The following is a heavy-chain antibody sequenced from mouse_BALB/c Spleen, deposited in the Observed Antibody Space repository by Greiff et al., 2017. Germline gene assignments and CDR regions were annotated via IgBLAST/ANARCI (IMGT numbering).Heavy chain of an antibody. Sequence: VQLVESGGGLVKPGGSLKLSCAASGFTFSDYYMYWVRQTPEKRLEWVATISDGGSYTYYPDSVKGRFTISRDNAKNNLYLQMSSLKSEDTAMYYCARDNYDHWYFDVWGAGTTVTVSS. CDR2: ISDGGSYT. CDR1: GFTFSDYY. CDR3: ARDNYDHWYFDV. J-gene: IGHJ1*01. V-gene: IGHV5-4*02. D-gene: IGHD2-4*01.